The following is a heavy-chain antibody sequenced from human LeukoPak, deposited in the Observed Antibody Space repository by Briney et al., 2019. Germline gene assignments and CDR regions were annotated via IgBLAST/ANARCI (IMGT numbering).Heavy chain of an antibody. V-gene: IGHV3-30-3*01. D-gene: IGHD4-17*01. CDR3: ARAWGDDYGDLHFDY. J-gene: IGHJ4*02. CDR1: GFTFSSYA. Sequence: GGSLRLSCAASGFTFSSYAMHWVRQAPGKGPEWVAVISYDGSNKYYADSVKGRFTISRDNSKNTLYLQMNSLRAEDTAVYYCARAWGDDYGDLHFDYWGQGTLVTVSS. CDR2: ISYDGSNK.